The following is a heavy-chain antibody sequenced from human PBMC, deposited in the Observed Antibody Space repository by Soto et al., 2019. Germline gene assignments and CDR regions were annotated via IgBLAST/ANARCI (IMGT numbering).Heavy chain of an antibody. CDR2: IIPIFGTA. V-gene: IGHV1-69*13. Sequence: GASVKVSCKASGGTFSSYAISWVRQAPGQGLEWMGGIIPIFGTANYAQKFQGRVTITADESTSTAYMELSSLRSEDTAVYYCARVNRSMSLGYCGGDCYNYYYYGMDVWGQGTTVTV. CDR3: ARVNRSMSLGYCGGDCYNYYYYGMDV. J-gene: IGHJ6*02. D-gene: IGHD2-21*02. CDR1: GGTFSSYA.